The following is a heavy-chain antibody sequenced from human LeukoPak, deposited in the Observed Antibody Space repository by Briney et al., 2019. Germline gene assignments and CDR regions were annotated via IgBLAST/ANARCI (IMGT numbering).Heavy chain of an antibody. CDR1: GGSISSYY. J-gene: IGHJ3*02. V-gene: IGHV4-4*07. D-gene: IGHD3-9*01. CDR3: ARGQEYYDILTGRTLDAFDI. Sequence: SETLSLTCTVSGGSISSYYWSWIRQPAGKGLEWIGRIYTSGSTNYNPSLKSRVTMSVDTSKNQFSLKLSSVTAADTAVYYCARGQEYYDILTGRTLDAFDIWGQGTMVTVSS. CDR2: IYTSGST.